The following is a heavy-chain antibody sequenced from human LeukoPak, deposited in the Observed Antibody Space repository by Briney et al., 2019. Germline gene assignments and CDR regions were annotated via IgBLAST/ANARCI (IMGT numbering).Heavy chain of an antibody. V-gene: IGHV1-2*02. J-gene: IGHJ4*02. CDR1: GYTFTGYY. D-gene: IGHD3-16*01. CDR3: ARNPGAGVGRGGFQY. Sequence: ASVKVSCKASGYTFTGYYMHWVRQAPGQGLEWMGWINPNSGGTNYAQKFQGRVTMTRDTSISTAYMELSRLRSDDTAVYYCARNPGAGVGRGGFQYWGQGMLVTVSS. CDR2: INPNSGGT.